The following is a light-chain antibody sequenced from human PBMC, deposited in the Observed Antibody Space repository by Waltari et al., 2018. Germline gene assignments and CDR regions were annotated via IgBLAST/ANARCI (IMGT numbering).Light chain of an antibody. Sequence: SYELTQPPSVSVSPGQTASITCSGDKLGNKYSSWYQQMPGQSPVVVIYQDNKRPSGIPDRFSGSKSGNTATLTICGTQAMDEADYYCQACDSNTCVVFGGGTRLTVL. J-gene: IGLJ2*01. V-gene: IGLV3-1*01. CDR2: QDN. CDR1: KLGNKY. CDR3: QACDSNTCVV.